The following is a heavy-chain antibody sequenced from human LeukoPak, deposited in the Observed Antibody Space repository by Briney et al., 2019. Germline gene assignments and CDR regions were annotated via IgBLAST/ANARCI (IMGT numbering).Heavy chain of an antibody. D-gene: IGHD2-21*02. CDR2: ISDRGDSA. J-gene: IGHJ3*01. CDR3: AKGRWGLTINNFDL. V-gene: IGHV3-23*01. Sequence: GGSLRLSCAASGFSLTTYAMGWVRQAPGKGLEWVSVISDRGDSAYYADSVKGRFTISRDSSKNTLYLQMNSLGGEDTALYYCAKGRWGLTINNFDLWGQGTMVTVSS. CDR1: GFSLTTYA.